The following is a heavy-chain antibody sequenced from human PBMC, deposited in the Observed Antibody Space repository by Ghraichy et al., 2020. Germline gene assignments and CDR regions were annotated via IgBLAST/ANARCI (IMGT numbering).Heavy chain of an antibody. D-gene: IGHD6-19*01. CDR1: GYSFTSYW. Sequence: GESLNISCKGSGYSFTSYWIGWVRQMPGKGLEWMGIIYPGDSDTRYSPSFQGQVTISADKSISTAYLQWSSLKASDTAMYYCARQSIPYSIGVADHFDYWGQGTLVTVSS. V-gene: IGHV5-51*01. CDR3: ARQSIPYSIGVADHFDY. J-gene: IGHJ4*02. CDR2: IYPGDSDT.